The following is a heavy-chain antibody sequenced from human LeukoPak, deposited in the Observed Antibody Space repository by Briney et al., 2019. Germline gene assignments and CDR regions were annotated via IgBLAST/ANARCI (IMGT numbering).Heavy chain of an antibody. J-gene: IGHJ3*02. CDR2: IYYSGST. V-gene: IGHV4-59*08. Sequence: SETLSLTCTVSGGSISSYYWSWIRQPPGKGLEWIGYIYYSGSTNYNPSLKSRVTISVDTSKNQSSLKLSSVTAADTAVYYCARHNWNDADAFDIWGQGTMVTVSS. D-gene: IGHD1-20*01. CDR1: GGSISSYY. CDR3: ARHNWNDADAFDI.